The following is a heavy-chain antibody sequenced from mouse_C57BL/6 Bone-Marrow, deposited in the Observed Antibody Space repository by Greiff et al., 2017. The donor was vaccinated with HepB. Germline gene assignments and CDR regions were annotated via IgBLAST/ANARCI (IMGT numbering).Heavy chain of an antibody. CDR1: GYSFTDYE. Sequence: VQLQQSGAELVKPGASVKLSCKASGYSFTDYEMHWVKQTPGQCLAWIGVINPNAGSTTYNQKFKGKATLTVDQSSSTAYMQLRSLTSEDSAVYYCTRVGDYWGQGTAVTV. J-gene: IGHJ4*01. V-gene: IGHV1-39*01. CDR3: TRVGDY. D-gene: IGHD2-13*01. CDR2: INPNAGST.